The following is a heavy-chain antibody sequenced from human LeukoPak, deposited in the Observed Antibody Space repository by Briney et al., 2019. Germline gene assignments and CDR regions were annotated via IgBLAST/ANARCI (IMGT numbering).Heavy chain of an antibody. CDR3: ARTGIVVVPAAPRRYYYGMDV. J-gene: IGHJ6*04. CDR1: GGSFSGYY. V-gene: IGHV4-34*01. D-gene: IGHD2-2*01. Sequence: PSETLSLTCAVYGGSFSGYYWSWIRQPPGKGLEWIGEINHSGSTNYNPSLKSRVTISVGTSKNQFSLKLSSVTAADTAVYYCARTGIVVVPAAPRRYYYGMDVWGKGTTVTVSS. CDR2: INHSGST.